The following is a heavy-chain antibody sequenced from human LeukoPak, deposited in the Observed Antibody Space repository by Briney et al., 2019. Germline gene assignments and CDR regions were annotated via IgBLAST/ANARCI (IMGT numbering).Heavy chain of an antibody. J-gene: IGHJ2*01. Sequence: GSLELPFAASGFPFSSHWMPWVRPGSSQGPGWVAVIWYDGSNKYYPDSVQGRFTISRDNSKNTLYLQVNSLRAEDTAVYYCARDRSMSGWYIDLWGRGTLVTVSS. CDR1: GFPFSSHW. CDR3: ARDRSMSGWYIDL. CDR2: IWYDGSNK. V-gene: IGHV3-33*01. D-gene: IGHD2/OR15-2a*01.